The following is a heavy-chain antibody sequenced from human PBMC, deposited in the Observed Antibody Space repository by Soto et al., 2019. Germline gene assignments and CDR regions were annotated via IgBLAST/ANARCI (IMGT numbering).Heavy chain of an antibody. CDR1: GFTFSSYA. V-gene: IGHV3-23*01. Sequence: GGSLRLSCAASGFTFSSYAMSWVRQAPGKXLEWVSAISGSGGSTYYADSVKGRFTISRDNSKNTLYLQMNSLRAEDTAVYYCAKDASPAYDSSGYYVSLGYWGQGPLVTVSS. D-gene: IGHD3-22*01. CDR2: ISGSGGST. J-gene: IGHJ4*02. CDR3: AKDASPAYDSSGYYVSLGY.